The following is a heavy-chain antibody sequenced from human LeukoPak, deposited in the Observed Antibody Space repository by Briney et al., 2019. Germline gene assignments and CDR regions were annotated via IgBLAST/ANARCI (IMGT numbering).Heavy chain of an antibody. V-gene: IGHV3-23*01. Sequence: GGSLRLSCAASGFTFSSYGMSWVRQAPGKGLEWVSGISGSGGTTHYADSVKGRFTISRDNSKNTLYLQMNSMRAEDTAVYYCAKSFWWFGEFSPFDIWGQGTMVTVSS. D-gene: IGHD3-10*01. CDR2: ISGSGGTT. J-gene: IGHJ3*02. CDR3: AKSFWWFGEFSPFDI. CDR1: GFTFSSYG.